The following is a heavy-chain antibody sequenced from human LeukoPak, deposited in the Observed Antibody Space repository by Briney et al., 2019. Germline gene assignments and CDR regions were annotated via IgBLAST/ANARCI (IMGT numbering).Heavy chain of an antibody. CDR1: GYSFTSYW. Sequence: GESLKISCKGFGYSFTSYWIGWVRQMPGKGLEWMGIVYPGDSDTRYSPSFQGHVTISADKSIGTAYLQWSSLKASDTAMYYCARQGYTASSRFDSWGQGTLVTASS. J-gene: IGHJ4*02. CDR3: ARQGYTASSRFDS. CDR2: VYPGDSDT. D-gene: IGHD6-13*01. V-gene: IGHV5-51*01.